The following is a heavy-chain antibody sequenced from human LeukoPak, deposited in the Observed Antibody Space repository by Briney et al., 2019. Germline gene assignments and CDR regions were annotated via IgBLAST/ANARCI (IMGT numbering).Heavy chain of an antibody. CDR1: GGTFSSYA. CDR3: ARSSYYDILTGYGPRYYYYGMDV. V-gene: IGHV1-69*13. J-gene: IGHJ6*04. CDR2: IIPIFGTA. D-gene: IGHD3-9*01. Sequence: SVKVSCKASGGTFSSYAISWVRQAPGQGLEWMGGIIPIFGTANYAQKLQGRVTITADESTSTAYMELSSLRSEDTAVYYCARSSYYDILTGYGPRYYYYGMDVWGKGTTVTVSS.